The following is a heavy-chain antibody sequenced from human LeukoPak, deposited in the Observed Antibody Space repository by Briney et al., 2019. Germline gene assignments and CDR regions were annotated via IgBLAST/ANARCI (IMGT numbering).Heavy chain of an antibody. Sequence: GESLRLSCLGSVFTFEEYFFSWVRQAPGKGLEWVSGINWDGATTAYGDSVKARCILSRDNAKDSLYLQMNSLSDNDTAMYYFVGSVGTPVHHFFDDWGQGTLVTVSS. CDR2: INWDGATT. CDR1: VFTFEEYF. CDR3: VGSVGTPVHHFFDD. D-gene: IGHD2-15*01. J-gene: IGHJ4*02. V-gene: IGHV3-20*04.